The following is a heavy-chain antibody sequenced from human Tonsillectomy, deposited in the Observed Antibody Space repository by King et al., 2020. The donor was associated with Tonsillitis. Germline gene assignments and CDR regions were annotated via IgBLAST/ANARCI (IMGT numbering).Heavy chain of an antibody. D-gene: IGHD6-19*01. V-gene: IGHV3-30*18. Sequence: VQLVESGGGVVQPGRSLRLSCAASGFTFSSYDMHWVRQAPGKGLEWVAVISYDGSNKYYGDSVKGRFTISRDNSKNTLYLQMNSLRAEDTAVYYCAKDPWTGYSRGWPWDWGQGTLVTVSS. CDR3: AKDPWTGYSRGWPWD. CDR2: ISYDGSNK. CDR1: GFTFSSYD. J-gene: IGHJ4*02.